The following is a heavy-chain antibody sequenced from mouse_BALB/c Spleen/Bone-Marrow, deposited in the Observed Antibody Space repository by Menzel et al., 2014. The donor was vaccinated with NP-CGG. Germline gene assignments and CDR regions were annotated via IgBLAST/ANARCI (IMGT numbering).Heavy chain of an antibody. V-gene: IGHV5-17*02. CDR2: ISSGSSTI. J-gene: IGHJ2*01. D-gene: IGHD1-1*01. CDR1: GFTFSSFG. CDR3: ARSRFPDYGSSPFDY. Sequence: EVKVVESGGGLVQPGGSRKLSCAASGFTFSSFGMHWVRQAPEKGLEWVAYISSGSSTIYYADAVKGRFTISRDNPKNILFLQMTSLRSEDTAMYYCARSRFPDYGSSPFDYWAKAPLSQSPQ.